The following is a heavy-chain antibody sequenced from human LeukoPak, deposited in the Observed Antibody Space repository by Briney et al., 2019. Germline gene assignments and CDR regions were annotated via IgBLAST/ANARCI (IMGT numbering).Heavy chain of an antibody. V-gene: IGHV4-59*11. CDR3: ARVDRGYDFWSGYYVDV. CDR2: IYYSGST. D-gene: IGHD3-3*01. CDR1: GGSLSSHY. Sequence: PSETLSLTCTVSGGSLSSHYWSWIRQPPGKGLEWIGYIYYSGSTNYNPSLKSRVTISVDTSKNQFSLKLSSVTAADTAVYYCARVDRGYDFWSGYYVDVWGKGTTVTVSS. J-gene: IGHJ6*03.